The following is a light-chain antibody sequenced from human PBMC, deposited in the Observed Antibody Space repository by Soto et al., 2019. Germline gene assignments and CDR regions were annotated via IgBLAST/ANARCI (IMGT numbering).Light chain of an antibody. CDR1: QSVSSY. CDR3: QQRRNWPLT. J-gene: IGKJ1*01. CDR2: DLS. Sequence: EIVLTQSPATLSLSPGERATLSCRASQSVSSYLAWYQQKPGQPPRLLIYDLSNRATGIPARFSRSGSGTDFTLTISSLEPEDFAVYYCQQRRNWPLTFGEGTKVEIK. V-gene: IGKV3-11*01.